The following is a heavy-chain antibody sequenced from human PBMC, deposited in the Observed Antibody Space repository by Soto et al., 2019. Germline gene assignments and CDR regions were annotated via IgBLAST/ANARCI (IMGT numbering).Heavy chain of an antibody. CDR2: INAHSGGT. D-gene: IGHD2-15*01. CDR1: GYTFTDYY. Sequence: ASVKVSCKTSGYTFTDYYIHWVRQAPGQGPEYMGWINAHSGGTNYAQRSQGWVTLTRDTSISTAYMELSRLKSDDTAVYYCARGAELHYSQSRFDSWGQGTLVTVSS. J-gene: IGHJ4*02. CDR3: ARGAELHYSQSRFDS. V-gene: IGHV1-2*04.